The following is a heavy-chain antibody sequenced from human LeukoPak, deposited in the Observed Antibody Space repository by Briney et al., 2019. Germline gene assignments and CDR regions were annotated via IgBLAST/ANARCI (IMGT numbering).Heavy chain of an antibody. J-gene: IGHJ4*02. V-gene: IGHV1-69*04. D-gene: IGHD3-16*01. CDR1: GGTFSSYA. CDR2: IIPILGIA. Sequence: ASVKVSCKASGGTFSSYAISWVRQAPGRGLEWMGRIIPILGIANYAQKFQGRVTITADKSTSTAYMELSSLRSEDTAVYYCARGGLVRTFGGDQGDYWGQGTLVTVSS. CDR3: ARGGLVRTFGGDQGDY.